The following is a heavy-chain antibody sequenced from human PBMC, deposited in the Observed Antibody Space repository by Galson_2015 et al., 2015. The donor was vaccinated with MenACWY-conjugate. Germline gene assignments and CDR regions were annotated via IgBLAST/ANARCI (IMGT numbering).Heavy chain of an antibody. J-gene: IGHJ6*03. CDR2: INPSGGST. CDR3: ARSSPTGTGYMDV. Sequence: SVKVSCKASGYTFTSYYMHWVRQAPGQGLEWMGIINPSGGSTSYAQKFQGRVTMTRDTSTSTVYMELSSLRSEDTAVYYCARSSPTGTGYMDVWGKGTTVTVSS. CDR1: GYTFTSYY. V-gene: IGHV1-46*03. D-gene: IGHD1-1*01.